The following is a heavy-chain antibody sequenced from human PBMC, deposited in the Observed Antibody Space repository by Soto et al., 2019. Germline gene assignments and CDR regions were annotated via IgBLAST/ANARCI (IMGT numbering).Heavy chain of an antibody. CDR1: GFTFSSYG. CDR2: IWYDGSNK. V-gene: IGHV3-33*01. CDR3: ARGRTAMVTGRSAFDY. D-gene: IGHD5-18*01. J-gene: IGHJ4*02. Sequence: QVQLVESGGGVVQPGRSLRLSCAASGFTFSSYGMHWVRQAPGKGLEWVAVIWYDGSNKYYADSVKGRFTISRDNSKNMLYLQMNSLRAEDTAVYYCARGRTAMVTGRSAFDYWGQGTLVTVSS.